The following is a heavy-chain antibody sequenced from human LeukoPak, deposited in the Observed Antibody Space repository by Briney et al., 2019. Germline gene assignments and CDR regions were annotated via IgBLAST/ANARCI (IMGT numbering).Heavy chain of an antibody. J-gene: IGHJ4*02. CDR2: IYSGGST. CDR1: GFTVSSNY. V-gene: IGHV3-66*01. D-gene: IGHD3-10*01. CDR3: ARSTYYYGSGSYYKLVEDY. Sequence: GGSLRLSCAASGFTVSSNYTSWVRQAPGKGLEWVSVIYSGGSTYYADSVKGRFTISRDNSKNTLYLQMNSLRAEDTAVYYCARSTYYYGSGSYYKLVEDYWGQGTLVTVSS.